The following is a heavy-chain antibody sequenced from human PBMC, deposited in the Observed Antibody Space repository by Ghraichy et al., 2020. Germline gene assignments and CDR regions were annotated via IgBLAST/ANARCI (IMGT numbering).Heavy chain of an antibody. D-gene: IGHD3-10*01. J-gene: IGHJ6*02. CDR1: GFSLSTSGVG. CDR3: AHSGPMVRGVPYYYYGMDV. V-gene: IGHV2-5*02. CDR2: IYWDDDK. Sequence: SGPTLVKPTQTLTLTCTFSGFSLSTSGVGVGWIRQPPGKALEWLALIYWDDDKRYSPSLKSRLTITKDTSKNQVVLTMTNMDPVDTATYYCAHSGPMVRGVPYYYYGMDVWGQGTTVTVSS.